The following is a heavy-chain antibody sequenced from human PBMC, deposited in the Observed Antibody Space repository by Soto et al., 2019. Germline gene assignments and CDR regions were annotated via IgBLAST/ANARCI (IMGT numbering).Heavy chain of an antibody. J-gene: IGHJ5*02. CDR1: GVPIDQYY. CDR2: ILHRGGT. V-gene: IGHV4-59*12. CDR3: ARSPAYGDYANLDT. D-gene: IGHD4-17*01. Sequence: SETLSLTCHVSGVPIDQYYWTWIRQSPGRGLEWIGYILHRGGTNYNPSLKSRVTMSVDTSKNQFSLKLNLTSVTAADTAVYYCARSPAYGDYANLDTWGQGTLVTVSS.